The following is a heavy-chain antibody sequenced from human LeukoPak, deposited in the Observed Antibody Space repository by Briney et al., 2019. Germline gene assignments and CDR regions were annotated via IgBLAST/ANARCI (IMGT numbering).Heavy chain of an antibody. CDR2: IDSDGGST. CDR3: ARRIQGMAPYYFDY. V-gene: IGHV3-74*01. J-gene: IGHJ4*02. D-gene: IGHD5-24*01. CDR1: GFTFSSYW. Sequence: GGSLRLSCAASGFTFSSYWMHWVRQAPGKGLVWVSRIDSDGGSTSYADSVKGRFTVSRDNAKNTLYLQMNSLRAEDTAVYYCARRIQGMAPYYFDYWGQGTLVTVSS.